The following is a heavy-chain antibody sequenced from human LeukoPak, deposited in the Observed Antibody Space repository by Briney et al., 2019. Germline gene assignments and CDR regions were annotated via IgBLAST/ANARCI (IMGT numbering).Heavy chain of an antibody. CDR3: AREYYDSSGFFHF. CDR1: GGSISSSSYY. Sequence: KTSETLSLTCTVSGGSISSSSYYWSWIRQPPGKGLEWIGYIYYSGSTNYNPSLKSRVTISVDASKNQFSLKLSSVTAADTAVYYCAREYYDSSGFFHFWGQGTLVTVSS. J-gene: IGHJ4*02. V-gene: IGHV4-61*01. D-gene: IGHD3-22*01. CDR2: IYYSGST.